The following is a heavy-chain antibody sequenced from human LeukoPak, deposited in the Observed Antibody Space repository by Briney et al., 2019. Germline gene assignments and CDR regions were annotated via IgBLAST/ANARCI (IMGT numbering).Heavy chain of an antibody. CDR2: NSRRSAYI. CDR3: ASFPPYMVRTDAFDI. J-gene: IGHJ3*02. V-gene: IGHV3-21*01. D-gene: IGHD3-10*01. Sequence: PGGSLRLSCAASAFTLSSYRMNWVRQAAGKGLEWVSSNSRRSAYIYYADSVKGRFTISRDNAKNSLYLQMNSLRAEDTAVYYCASFPPYMVRTDAFDIWGQGTMVTVSS. CDR1: AFTLSSYR.